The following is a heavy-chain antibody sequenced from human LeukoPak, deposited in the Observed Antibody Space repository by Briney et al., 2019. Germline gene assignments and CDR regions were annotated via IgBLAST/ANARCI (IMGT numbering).Heavy chain of an antibody. J-gene: IGHJ4*02. V-gene: IGHV1-8*01. CDR2: MSPNSGNT. CDR1: GYIFTSYD. Sequence: ASVKVSCKASGYIFTSYDINWVRQATGQRLEWLGWMSPNSGNTGYAQDFQGRVTMTRSTALSTAYMELSSLKSDDTAVYYCTRGPPNWGYDFWGQGTLVTVSS. D-gene: IGHD3/OR15-3a*01. CDR3: TRGPPNWGYDF.